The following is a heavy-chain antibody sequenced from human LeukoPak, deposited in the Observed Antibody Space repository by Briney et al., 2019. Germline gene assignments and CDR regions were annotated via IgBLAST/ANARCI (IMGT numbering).Heavy chain of an antibody. CDR2: IEPSVSYT. J-gene: IGHJ5*02. CDR3: ASATLIAAAGQYNWFDP. V-gene: IGHV5-10-1*01. D-gene: IGHD6-13*01. Sequence: GESLIISCKGSGYSFPSYWISWVRQMPGNGLEWMGRIEPSVSYTNYIPSFQGHVTFSADKSICTAYLQWSRMKASDTVMYFCASATLIAAAGQYNWFDPWGQGTLVTVSS. CDR1: GYSFPSYW.